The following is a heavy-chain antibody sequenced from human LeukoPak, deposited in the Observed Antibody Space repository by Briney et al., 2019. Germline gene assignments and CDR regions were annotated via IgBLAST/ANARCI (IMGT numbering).Heavy chain of an antibody. CDR1: GGSFTDYF. V-gene: IGHV4-34*01. Sequence: SETLSLTCDVFGGSFTDYFWTWIRQSPGKGLEWIGEINDYTANTNYNPSLNSRVSISLEKSKNQFSLELRSVTAADTAVYYCARGRIAKIVVVHSFHYGMDVWGQGTTVTVFS. CDR2: INDYTANT. CDR3: ARGRIAKIVVVHSFHYGMDV. J-gene: IGHJ6*02. D-gene: IGHD3-22*01.